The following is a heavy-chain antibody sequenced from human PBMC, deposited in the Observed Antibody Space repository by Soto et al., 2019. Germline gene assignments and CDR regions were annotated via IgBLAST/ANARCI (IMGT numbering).Heavy chain of an antibody. J-gene: IGHJ4*02. Sequence: QVQLQESGPGLVQPSQTLSLTCTVSGDSISSGDYYWSWVRQSPGKGLEWIGCIYYSGTTYYNPSLEPRLTMSVDTYKTQFSLRLSSVTAEDTAMYFCARDVKRYSSSPGHLEYCGQGTLVTVSS. CDR2: IYYSGTT. CDR1: GDSISSGDYY. CDR3: ARDVKRYSSSPGHLEY. D-gene: IGHD6-6*01. V-gene: IGHV4-30-4*01.